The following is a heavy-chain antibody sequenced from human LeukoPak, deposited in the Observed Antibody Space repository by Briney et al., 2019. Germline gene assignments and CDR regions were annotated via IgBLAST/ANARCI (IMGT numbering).Heavy chain of an antibody. D-gene: IGHD3-16*01. CDR2: IKDDGSKK. CDR1: GLTFSNNW. CDR3: ASGTDRGATSGDY. J-gene: IGHJ4*02. V-gene: IGHV3-7*03. Sequence: PGGSLRLSCVASGLTFSNNWMNWVRQAPGKGLEWVASIKDDGSKKYYVYSVKGRFSNSRDNAKNSLYLQMSSLGAEEPDVYYCASGTDRGATSGDYWGQGTLVTVSS.